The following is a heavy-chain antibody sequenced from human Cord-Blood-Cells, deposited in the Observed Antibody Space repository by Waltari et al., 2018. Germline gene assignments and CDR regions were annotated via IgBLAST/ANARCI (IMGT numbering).Heavy chain of an antibody. CDR2: ISYDGSNK. CDR3: AKDFWRPAPDAFDI. V-gene: IGHV3-30*18. J-gene: IGHJ3*02. Sequence: QVQLVESGGGVVQPGRSLRLSCAASGFTFSSYGMHWVRQAPGKGLEWVAVISYDGSNKYYAESVKGRFTISRDNSKNTLYLQMNSLRAEDTAVYYCAKDFWRPAPDAFDIWGQGTMVTVSS. D-gene: IGHD3-3*01. CDR1: GFTFSSYG.